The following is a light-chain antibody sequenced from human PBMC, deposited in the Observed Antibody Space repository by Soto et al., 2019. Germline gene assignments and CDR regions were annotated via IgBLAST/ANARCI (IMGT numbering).Light chain of an antibody. CDR3: QQYYSIPLT. CDR2: WAS. J-gene: IGKJ4*01. V-gene: IGKV4-1*01. CDR1: QSVLYSSNNKNY. Sequence: VMTQSPDSLAVSLGERATINCKSSQSVLYSSNNKNYLAWYQQKPGQPPKLLIYWASTRKSGGPDPFSVSGSGTDFTLTISSLQAEDVAVYYCQQYYSIPLTFGGGTKVEIK.